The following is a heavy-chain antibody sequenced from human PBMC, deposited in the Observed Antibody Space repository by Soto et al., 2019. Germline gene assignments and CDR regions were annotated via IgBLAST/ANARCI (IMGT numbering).Heavy chain of an antibody. V-gene: IGHV1-69*06. D-gene: IGHD2-15*01. CDR1: GGTFSSYA. CDR3: ARDLGCSGGSCYSYYYYGMDV. Sequence: ASVKVSCKASGGTFSSYAISWVRQAPGQGLEWMGGIIPIFGTANYAQKFQGRVTITADKSTSTAYMELSSLRSEDTAVYYCARDLGCSGGSCYSYYYYGMDVWGQGTTVTVSS. CDR2: IIPIFGTA. J-gene: IGHJ6*02.